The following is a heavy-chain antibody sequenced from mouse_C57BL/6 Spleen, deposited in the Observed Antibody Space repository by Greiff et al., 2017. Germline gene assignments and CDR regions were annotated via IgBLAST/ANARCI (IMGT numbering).Heavy chain of an antibody. J-gene: IGHJ2*01. V-gene: IGHV1-72*01. CDR1: GYTFTSYW. Sequence: QVQLLQSGAELVKSGASVKLSCEASGYTFTSYWMHWVKQTPGRGLEWIGRIDPNSGGTKNNEKFKSKATLIVDKPSSTAFMQLSSLTSEDSAVYYCARWGGSGYDLDYWGQGTTLTVSS. CDR3: ARWGGSGYDLDY. D-gene: IGHD2-2*01. CDR2: IDPNSGGT.